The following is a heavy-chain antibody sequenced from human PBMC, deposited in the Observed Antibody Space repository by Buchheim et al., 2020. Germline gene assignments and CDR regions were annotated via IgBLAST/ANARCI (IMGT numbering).Heavy chain of an antibody. CDR1: GFTFSSYA. J-gene: IGHJ4*02. CDR2: ISYDGSNK. D-gene: IGHD6-19*01. V-gene: IGHV3-30-3*01. CDR3: ARDPGVGPYSSGWLGY. Sequence: QVQLVESGGGVVQPGRSLRLSCAASGFTFSSYAMHWVRQAPGKGLEWVAVISYDGSNKYYADSVKGRFTISRDNSKNTLYLQMNSLRAEDTAVYYCARDPGVGPYSSGWLGYWGQGTL.